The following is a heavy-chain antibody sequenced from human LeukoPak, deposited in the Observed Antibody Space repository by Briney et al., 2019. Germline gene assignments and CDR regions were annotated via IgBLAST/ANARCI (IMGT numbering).Heavy chain of an antibody. D-gene: IGHD1-1*01. Sequence: SETLSLTCTVSGGSISSYYWSWIRQPPGKGLEWIGYIYYSGSTNYNPSLKSRVTISVDTSKNQFSLKLSSVTAADTAVYYCARGFLEIIDYWGQGTLVTVSS. CDR1: GGSISSYY. J-gene: IGHJ4*02. V-gene: IGHV4-59*12. CDR3: ARGFLEIIDY. CDR2: IYYSGST.